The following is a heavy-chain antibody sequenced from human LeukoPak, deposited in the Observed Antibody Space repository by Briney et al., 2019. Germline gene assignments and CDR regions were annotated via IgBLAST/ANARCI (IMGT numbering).Heavy chain of an antibody. J-gene: IGHJ4*02. V-gene: IGHV1-18*01. CDR1: GYTFSTYG. D-gene: IGHD1-26*01. CDR2: ISADNANT. Sequence: ASVKVSCKASGYTFSTYGITWVRQAPGQGLEWMGWISADNANTNYAQKVQGRVTMTTDTSTSTAYMELRSLRSDDTAVVYCARSFGAKWGSDYWGQGTLVTVSS. CDR3: ARSFGAKWGSDY.